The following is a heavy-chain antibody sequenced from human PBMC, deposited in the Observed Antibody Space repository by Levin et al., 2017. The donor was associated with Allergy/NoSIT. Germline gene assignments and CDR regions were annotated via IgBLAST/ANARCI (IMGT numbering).Heavy chain of an antibody. D-gene: IGHD2-2*01. V-gene: IGHV3-53*01. CDR1: GFSVARKY. Sequence: PGGSLRLSCEASGFSVARKYMSWVRQSPGRGLDWIALLSNDGASDYAESVKDRFTVSRDSSTNTLYLQMTSLRAEDTALYYCVTHSHSSFYYGMDIWGQGTTVTVSS. CDR3: VTHSHSSFYYGMDI. CDR2: LSNDGAS. J-gene: IGHJ6*02.